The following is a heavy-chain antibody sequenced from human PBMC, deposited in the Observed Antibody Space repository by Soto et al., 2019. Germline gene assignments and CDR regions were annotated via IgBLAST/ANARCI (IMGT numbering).Heavy chain of an antibody. V-gene: IGHV3-74*01. Sequence: PGGSLRLSCAASGFTFSNDWMRWVRQAPGKGLEWVSRINGDGGSTHYADSVRGRFTISRDNAKNTLFLQLNSLRVEDTAVYYCIKVLTRGVGVPRFYFDSWGQGTLVTVSS. D-gene: IGHD3-9*01. CDR3: IKVLTRGVGVPRFYFDS. CDR1: GFTFSNDW. J-gene: IGHJ4*02. CDR2: INGDGGST.